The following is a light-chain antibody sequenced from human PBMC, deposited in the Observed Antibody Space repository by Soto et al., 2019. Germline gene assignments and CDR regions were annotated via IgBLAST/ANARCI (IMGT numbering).Light chain of an antibody. CDR2: GAS. J-gene: IGKJ5*01. CDR3: QQYGSSPPIT. CDR1: QSISSTS. Sequence: EIVLTQSPGTLSLSPGERATLSCRASQSISSTSLAWYQQKPGQAPRLLIYGASNRATGIADRFSGSGSATDITLTISRLEPEDFVVYYCQQYGSSPPITFGQGTRLEIK. V-gene: IGKV3-20*01.